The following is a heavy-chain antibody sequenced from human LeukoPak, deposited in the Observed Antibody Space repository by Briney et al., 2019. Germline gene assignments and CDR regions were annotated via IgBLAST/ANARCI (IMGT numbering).Heavy chain of an antibody. CDR2: ISSSGSYI. J-gene: IGHJ4*02. V-gene: IGHV3-21*01. Sequence: GGSLRLSCAASGFTFSSYSMNWVRQAPGKGLEWVSSISSSGSYIYYADSVKGRFTISRDNAKNSLYLQMNSLRAEDTAVYYCTRGYDFWSGYYIPFDYWGQGTLVTVSS. CDR1: GFTFSSYS. D-gene: IGHD3-3*01. CDR3: TRGYDFWSGYYIPFDY.